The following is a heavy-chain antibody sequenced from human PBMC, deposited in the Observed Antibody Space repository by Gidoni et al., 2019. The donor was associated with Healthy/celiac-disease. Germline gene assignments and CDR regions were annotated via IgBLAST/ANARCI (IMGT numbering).Heavy chain of an antibody. Sequence: QVQLQESGPGLVKPSETLSLTCTVSGGSISSYYWSWIRQPPGKGLEWIGYIYYSGSTNYNPSLKSRVTISVDTSKNQFSLKLSSVTAADTAVYYCASQGGAFIGPVYYWGQGTLVTVSS. D-gene: IGHD3-16*02. CDR3: ASQGGAFIGPVYY. J-gene: IGHJ4*02. V-gene: IGHV4-59*01. CDR2: IYYSGST. CDR1: GGSISSYY.